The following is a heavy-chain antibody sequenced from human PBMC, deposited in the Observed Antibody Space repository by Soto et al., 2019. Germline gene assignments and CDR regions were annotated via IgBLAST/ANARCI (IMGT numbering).Heavy chain of an antibody. D-gene: IGHD1-26*01. CDR1: GVCINSDIY. V-gene: IGHV4-4*02. J-gene: IGHJ4*02. Sequence: QVQLQESGPGLVKPSESLSLTCAVSGVCINSDIYWCWVRQPPGEGLEWIGEIHNSGRTKYKPSLKSRLTLEVDKSKNQFSLNLDSVTAADTAVYYCASGAYYKWDGWGQGTLVTVSS. CDR3: ASGAYYKWDG. CDR2: IHNSGRT.